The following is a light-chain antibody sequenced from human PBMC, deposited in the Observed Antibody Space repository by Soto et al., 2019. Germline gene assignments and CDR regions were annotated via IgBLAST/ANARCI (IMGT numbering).Light chain of an antibody. CDR3: QQYGKSPMFT. J-gene: IGKJ2*01. CDR2: AAS. CDR1: QSVSSNY. Sequence: EIVLTQSPGTLSLSPGERATLSCRASQSVSSNYFAWYQQKPGQAPRLLIYAASRGSAGILDRFSGSGSAMAFTLTISRLVHEDFVVFFCQQYGKSPMFTFGQGTKLEIK. V-gene: IGKV3-20*01.